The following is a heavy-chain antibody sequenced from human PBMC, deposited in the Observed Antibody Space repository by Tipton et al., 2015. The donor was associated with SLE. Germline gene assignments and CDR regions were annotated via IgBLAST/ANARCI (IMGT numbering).Heavy chain of an antibody. CDR2: IYYSGAT. CDR1: ADSISRSSYY. J-gene: IGHJ4*02. D-gene: IGHD7-27*01. Sequence: TLSLTCTVSADSISRSSYYWGWIRQPPGKGLEWIGSIYYSGATYYSPSLKSRITISVDTSKNQFSLSVNSGTASDTAVYYCTRRNRGSTAYYFDFWGQGTL. CDR3: TRRNRGSTAYYFDF. V-gene: IGHV4-39*07.